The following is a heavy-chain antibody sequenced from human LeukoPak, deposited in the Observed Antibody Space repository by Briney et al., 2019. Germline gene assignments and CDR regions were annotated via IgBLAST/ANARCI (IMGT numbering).Heavy chain of an antibody. CDR3: AKGHYMDV. CDR2: ISHDGSNK. Sequence: GGSLRLSCAASGFTFNNYGMHWVRQAPGKGLEWLAVISHDGSNKYYADSVKGRFTISRDSSKNTLYLQMNSLRAEDTAVYYCAKGHYMDVWGKGTTVTVSS. CDR1: GFTFNNYG. V-gene: IGHV3-30*18. J-gene: IGHJ6*03.